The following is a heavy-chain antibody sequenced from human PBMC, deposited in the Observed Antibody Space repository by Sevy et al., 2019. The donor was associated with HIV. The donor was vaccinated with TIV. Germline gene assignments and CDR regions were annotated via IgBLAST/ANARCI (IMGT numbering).Heavy chain of an antibody. CDR1: GFTFSSYA. CDR2: IIGSGGRT. Sequence: GGSLRLSCAASGFTFSSYAMSWVRQSPGKGLEWVSCIIGSGGRTYYAESVKGRFTISRDNAKNTLYLQMNNLRAEDTVVYYCAKDGHDYGDFYLNYRGQGTLVTVSS. D-gene: IGHD4-17*01. V-gene: IGHV3-23*01. CDR3: AKDGHDYGDFYLNY. J-gene: IGHJ4*02.